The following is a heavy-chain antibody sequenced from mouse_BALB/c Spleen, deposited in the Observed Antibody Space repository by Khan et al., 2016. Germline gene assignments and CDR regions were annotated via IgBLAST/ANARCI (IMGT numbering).Heavy chain of an antibody. Sequence: EVKLLESGGGLVQPGGSLKLSCAASGFDFSRYWMSWVRQAPGKGLEWIGEINPDSSTINYTPSLKDKVIISRDNAKNTLYLQMSKVRSEDMALYYCARLYSYGSSDYWGQGTTLTVSS. D-gene: IGHD1-1*01. J-gene: IGHJ2*01. CDR3: ARLYSYGSSDY. CDR1: GFDFSRYW. CDR2: INPDSSTI. V-gene: IGHV4-1*02.